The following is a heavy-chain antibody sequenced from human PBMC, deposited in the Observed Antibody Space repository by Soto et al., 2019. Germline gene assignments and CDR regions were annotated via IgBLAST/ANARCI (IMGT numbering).Heavy chain of an antibody. CDR1: GGSISSYY. CDR2: IYYSGST. J-gene: IGHJ4*02. CDR3: ARVRGYDILTGYSFDY. D-gene: IGHD3-9*01. V-gene: IGHV4-59*01. Sequence: PSETLSLTCTVSGGSISSYYWSWIRQPPGKGLEWIGYIYYSGSTNYNPSLKSRVTISVDTSKNQFSLKLSSVTAADTAVYYCARVRGYDILTGYSFDYWGQGTLVTVSS.